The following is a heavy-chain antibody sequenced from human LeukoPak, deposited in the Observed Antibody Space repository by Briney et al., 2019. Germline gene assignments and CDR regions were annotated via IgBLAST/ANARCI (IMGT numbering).Heavy chain of an antibody. CDR3: AREGTRGRYFDWLLFDY. CDR2: ISFDGSNK. J-gene: IGHJ4*02. V-gene: IGHV3-30-3*01. CDR1: GFTFSSYA. Sequence: HPGGSLRLSCAASGFTFSSYAMHWVRQAPGKGLEWVAVISFDGSNKYYADSVKGRFTISRDNSKNTLYLQMNSLRAEDTAAYYCAREGTRGRYFDWLLFDYWGQGTLVTVSS. D-gene: IGHD3-9*01.